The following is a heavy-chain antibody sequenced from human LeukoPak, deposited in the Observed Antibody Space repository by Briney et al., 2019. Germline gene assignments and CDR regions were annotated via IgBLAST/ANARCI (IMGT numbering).Heavy chain of an antibody. CDR2: IWYDGNNK. D-gene: IGHD4-17*01. V-gene: IGHV3-33*01. J-gene: IGHJ4*02. CDR3: AREHTTVTSLLDY. Sequence: GGSLRLSCAASGFTFSNYGMHWVRQAPGKGLEWVAVIWYDGNNKYYADSVKGRFTISRDSSKNTMYLQMNSLRAEDTAVYYCAREHTTVTSLLDYWGQGTLVTVSS. CDR1: GFTFSNYG.